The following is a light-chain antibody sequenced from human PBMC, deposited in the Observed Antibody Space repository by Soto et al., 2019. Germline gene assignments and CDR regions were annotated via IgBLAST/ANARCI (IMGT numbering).Light chain of an antibody. CDR1: QSGSNNY. CDR3: QQYTNWPKT. J-gene: IGKJ1*01. CDR2: GAS. Sequence: EIVLPQSPGTLSLSPGERATLSCRASQSGSNNYLAWYQQNPGQAPRLLIYGASSRATGIPDRFSGSGSGTDFTLTISRLEHEDFAVYYCQQYTNWPKTFGQGTKVDIK. V-gene: IGKV3-20*01.